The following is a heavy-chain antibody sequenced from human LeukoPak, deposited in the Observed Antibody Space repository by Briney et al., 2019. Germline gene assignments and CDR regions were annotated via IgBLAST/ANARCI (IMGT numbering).Heavy chain of an antibody. CDR1: GGPFSGYF. CDR3: ARRYYYNLGSFPFDF. Sequence: SETLSLTCAVSGGPFSGYFWSWIRQPPGKGQEWIGEIHNSGTTNYNPSLNSRVTISEDTSKNQFYLNLSSVTAADTAVYYCARRYYYNLGSFPFDFWGQGTLVTVSS. V-gene: IGHV4-34*01. D-gene: IGHD3-10*01. J-gene: IGHJ4*02. CDR2: IHNSGTT.